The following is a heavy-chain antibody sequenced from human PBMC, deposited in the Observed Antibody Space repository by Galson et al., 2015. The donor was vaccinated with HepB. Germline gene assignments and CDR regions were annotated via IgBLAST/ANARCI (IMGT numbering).Heavy chain of an antibody. CDR1: GFIVRSTY. Sequence: SLRLSCAAPGFIVRSTYMTWVRQAPGRGLEWVSVISSAGNTDYADSVKGRFTTSRDNSKNTVYLQMNSLRVEDTAVYYCARVWGGFGNDTFDIWGQGTMVTVSS. D-gene: IGHD3-10*01. CDR3: ARVWGGFGNDTFDI. J-gene: IGHJ3*02. CDR2: ISSAGNT. V-gene: IGHV3-53*01.